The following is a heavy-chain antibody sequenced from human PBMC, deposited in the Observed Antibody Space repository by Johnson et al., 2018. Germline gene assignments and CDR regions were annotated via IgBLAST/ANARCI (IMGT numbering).Heavy chain of an antibody. CDR2: ISWDSGNI. CDR3: AKDIKGPPDYYYYSYMDV. J-gene: IGHJ6*03. CDR1: GFTFDVYA. Sequence: VQLVESGGGLVQPGRSLRLSCAASGFTFDVYAMHWVRQVPGKGLEWVSGISWDSGNIAYADSVKGRFTISRHNAKNSLYLQMNRLRAEDTALYDFAKDIKGPPDYYYYSYMDVWGKGTTVTVSS. V-gene: IGHV3-9*01.